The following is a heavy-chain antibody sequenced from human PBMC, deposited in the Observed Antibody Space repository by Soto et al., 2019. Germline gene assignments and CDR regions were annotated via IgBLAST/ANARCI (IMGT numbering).Heavy chain of an antibody. Sequence: SETLSLTCTVSGASITYGAYSWSWIRQTPGKGLEWIGYINHLETTFYNPSFESRLTLSIDRTKNQFSLNLKSMSAADRAVYFCARGGGFDSFDYWGQGILVT. CDR2: INHLETT. J-gene: IGHJ4*02. CDR1: GASITYGAYS. V-gene: IGHV4-30-2*01. CDR3: ARGGGFDSFDY. D-gene: IGHD3-10*01.